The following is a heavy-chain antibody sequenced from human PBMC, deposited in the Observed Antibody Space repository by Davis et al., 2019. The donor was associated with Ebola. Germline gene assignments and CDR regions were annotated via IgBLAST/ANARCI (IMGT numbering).Heavy chain of an antibody. J-gene: IGHJ6*02. Sequence: SETLSLTCAVYGGSFSGYYWSWIRQPPGKGLEWIGEINHSGSTNYNPSLKSRVTISVDTSKNQFSLKLSSVTAADTAVYYCARGRYSSGWGYYYGTDVWGQGTTVTVSS. V-gene: IGHV4-34*01. D-gene: IGHD6-19*01. CDR1: GGSFSGYY. CDR3: ARGRYSSGWGYYYGTDV. CDR2: INHSGST.